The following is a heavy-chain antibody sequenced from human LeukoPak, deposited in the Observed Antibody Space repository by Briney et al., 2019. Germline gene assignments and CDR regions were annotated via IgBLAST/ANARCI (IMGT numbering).Heavy chain of an antibody. D-gene: IGHD4-11*01. CDR3: ARLLRTVTNLDY. V-gene: IGHV1-2*06. J-gene: IGHJ4*02. CDR1: GYTFTGYY. Sequence: ASVKVSCKASGYTFTGYYIHWVRQAPGQGLEWMGRINPNSGDTNYAQESQGRVTMTSDTSISTAYMELSRLRSDDTAVYYCARLLRTVTNLDYWGLGTLVTVSS. CDR2: INPNSGDT.